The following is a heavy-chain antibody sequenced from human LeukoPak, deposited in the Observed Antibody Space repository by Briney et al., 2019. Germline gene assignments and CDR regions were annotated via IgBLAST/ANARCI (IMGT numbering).Heavy chain of an antibody. CDR1: GYIFTNYG. CDR3: ARDLTHRRNYDSSGYQIVPAF. Sequence: ASVQVSCKASGYIFTNYGISWVRQAPGQGLEWMGWISAYNGHTNYAQNFQGRVTMTRDTSTSTVYMELRSLRSDDTAVYYCARDLTHRRNYDSSGYQIVPAFWGQGTLVTVSS. V-gene: IGHV1-18*01. D-gene: IGHD3-22*01. J-gene: IGHJ4*02. CDR2: ISAYNGHT.